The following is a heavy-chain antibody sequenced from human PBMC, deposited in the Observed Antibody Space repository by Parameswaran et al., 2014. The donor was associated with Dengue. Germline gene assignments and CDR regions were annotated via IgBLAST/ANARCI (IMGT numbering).Heavy chain of an antibody. D-gene: IGHD2-15*01. V-gene: IGHV1-69*06. Sequence: WVRQAPGQGLEWMGGIITFLGSPNYAQNFQGRITITADKSTNTSYMELSSLRSEDTAMYYCATRGGSHETCWGQGTLVTVSS. CDR2: IITFLGSP. J-gene: IGHJ4*02. CDR3: ATRGGSHETC.